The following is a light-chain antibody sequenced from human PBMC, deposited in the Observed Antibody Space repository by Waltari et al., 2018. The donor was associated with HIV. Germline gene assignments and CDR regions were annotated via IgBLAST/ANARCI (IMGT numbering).Light chain of an antibody. CDR1: SSDVGGYDY. V-gene: IGLV2-11*01. CDR3: CSYAGTYPYV. CDR2: DVG. J-gene: IGLJ1*01. Sequence: QSALTQPRSVSGSPGQTVTISCTGTSSDVGGYDYVSWFQQHPDKAPKLIIYDVGQRPSGVPDRFSGSKSGNTAFLTISGLQAEDEADYYCCSYAGTYPYVFGSGTEVTAL.